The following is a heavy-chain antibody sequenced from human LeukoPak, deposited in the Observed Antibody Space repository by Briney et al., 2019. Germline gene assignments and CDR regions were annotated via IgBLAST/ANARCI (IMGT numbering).Heavy chain of an antibody. J-gene: IGHJ2*01. Sequence: PGGSLRLSCAASGFTFSSYAMSWVRQAPGKGLEWVSAISGSGGSTYYADSVKGRFTISRDNSKNTLYLQMNSLRAEDTAVYYCAKDSQYDRSAGWYFDLWGRGTLVTVSS. CDR3: AKDSQYDRSAGWYFDL. D-gene: IGHD3-22*01. CDR2: ISGSGGST. CDR1: GFTFSSYA. V-gene: IGHV3-23*01.